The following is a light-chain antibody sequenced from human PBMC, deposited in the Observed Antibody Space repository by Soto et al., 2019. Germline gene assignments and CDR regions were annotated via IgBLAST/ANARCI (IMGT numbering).Light chain of an antibody. CDR2: AAS. Sequence: IQLTQSPSSLSASVGDRVTITCRASQGISSYLAWYQQKPGKAPKLLIYAASTLQSGVPTRFSGSGSVTEFTLTISDLQPDDFATYYCQEYNTYEFGQGTKVDI. CDR3: QEYNTYE. V-gene: IGKV1-9*01. J-gene: IGKJ1*01. CDR1: QGISSY.